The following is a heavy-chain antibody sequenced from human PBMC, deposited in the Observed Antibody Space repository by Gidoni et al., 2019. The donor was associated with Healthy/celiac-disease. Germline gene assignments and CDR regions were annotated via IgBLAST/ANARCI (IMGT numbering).Heavy chain of an antibody. J-gene: IGHJ5*02. Sequence: EVQLVQSGAEVKKPGESLRISCKGSGYSLTSYWISWVRQMPGKGLEGMGRIDPSDSYTNYSPSFQGHVTISADKSISTAYLQWSSLKASDTAMYYCARQGGGYDILTGTPRGVWFDPWGQGTLVTVSS. CDR3: ARQGGGYDILTGTPRGVWFDP. V-gene: IGHV5-10-1*03. CDR2: IDPSDSYT. D-gene: IGHD3-9*01. CDR1: GYSLTSYW.